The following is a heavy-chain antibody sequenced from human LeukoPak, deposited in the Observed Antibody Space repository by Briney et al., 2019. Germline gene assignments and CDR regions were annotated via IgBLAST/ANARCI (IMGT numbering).Heavy chain of an antibody. D-gene: IGHD3-10*01. CDR2: IYYSGST. CDR1: GGSISIDY. J-gene: IGHJ4*02. CDR3: ARGPRVSGSKGHFDY. Sequence: PSETLSLTCTVSGGSISIDYWSWIRQPPGKGLEWIGYIYYSGSTNYNPSLKSRVTISVDTSKNQFSLKLSSVTAADTAVYYCARGPRVSGSKGHFDYWGQGTLVTVSS. V-gene: IGHV4-59*01.